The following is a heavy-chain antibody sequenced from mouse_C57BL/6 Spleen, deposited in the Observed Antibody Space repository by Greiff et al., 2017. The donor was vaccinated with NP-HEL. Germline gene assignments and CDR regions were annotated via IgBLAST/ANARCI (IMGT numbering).Heavy chain of an antibody. CDR3: ARGLVAWFAY. Sequence: QVQRRKSGPDLVKPGASVKLSCKASGYTFTSYWMHWVKQRPGQGLEWIGNINPSNGGTNYTETFKSKARLTGDKSSSTAYMQLSSRTSEDSAVYYCARGLVAWFAYWGQGTLVTVSA. J-gene: IGHJ3*01. D-gene: IGHD3-3*01. CDR1: GYTFTSYW. V-gene: IGHV1-53*01. CDR2: INPSNGGT.